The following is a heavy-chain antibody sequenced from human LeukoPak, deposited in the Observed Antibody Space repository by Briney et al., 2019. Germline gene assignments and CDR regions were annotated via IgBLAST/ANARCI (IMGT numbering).Heavy chain of an antibody. V-gene: IGHV4-59*12. Sequence: SETLSLTCTVSGVSISSYYWSWIRQPPGKGLEWIGYIYYSGSTNYNPSLKSRVTISVDTSKNQFSLKLSSVTAADPAVYYWAGAHLTMGSGVCYFDYWGQGTLVTVSS. D-gene: IGHD3-10*01. CDR3: AGAHLTMGSGVCYFDY. CDR2: IYYSGST. J-gene: IGHJ4*02. CDR1: GVSISSYY.